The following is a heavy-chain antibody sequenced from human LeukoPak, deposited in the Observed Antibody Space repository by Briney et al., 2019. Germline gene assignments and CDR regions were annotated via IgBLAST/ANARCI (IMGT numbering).Heavy chain of an antibody. CDR3: ARRIDILTGYYMAPHFDY. V-gene: IGHV4-59*01. D-gene: IGHD3-9*01. CDR2: IYYSGST. J-gene: IGHJ4*02. CDR1: GGSISSYY. Sequence: SETLSLTCTVSGGSISSYYWSWIRQPPGKGLEWIGYIYYSGSTNYNPSLKSRVTISVDTSKNQFSLKLSSVTAADTAVYYCARRIDILTGYYMAPHFDYWGQGTLVTVSS.